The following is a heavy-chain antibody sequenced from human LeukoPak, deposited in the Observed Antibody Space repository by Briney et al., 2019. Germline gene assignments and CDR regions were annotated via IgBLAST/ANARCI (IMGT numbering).Heavy chain of an antibody. CDR3: AREPYGSGSYYFSPDAFDI. D-gene: IGHD3-10*01. CDR2: IFYSGST. J-gene: IGHJ3*02. Sequence: SETLSLTCTVSGGSISTSNYYWGWIRQPPGKGLKWIGNIFYSGSTYYGPSLKSRLTISLDTSRNQFSLQLNSVTPEDTAVYYCAREPYGSGSYYFSPDAFDIWGHGTMVTVSS. CDR1: GGSISTSNYY. V-gene: IGHV4-39*07.